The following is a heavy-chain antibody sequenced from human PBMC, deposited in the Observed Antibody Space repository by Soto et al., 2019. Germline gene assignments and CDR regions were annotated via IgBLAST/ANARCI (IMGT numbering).Heavy chain of an antibody. CDR2: IYYSGST. D-gene: IGHD3-3*01. V-gene: IGHV4-31*03. CDR1: GGSISSGGYY. J-gene: IGHJ4*02. CDR3: ASRRDDFWSGYLDY. Sequence: SETLSLTCTVSGGSISSGGYYWSWIRQHLGKGLEWIGYIYYSGSTYYNPSLKSRVTISVDTSKNQFSLKLSSVTAADTAVYYCASRRDDFWSGYLDYWGQGTLVTVSS.